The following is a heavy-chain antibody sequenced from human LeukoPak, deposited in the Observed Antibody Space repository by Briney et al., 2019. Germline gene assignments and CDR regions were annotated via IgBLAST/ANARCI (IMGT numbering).Heavy chain of an antibody. CDR1: GYTFTGYY. CDR2: INPNSGGT. J-gene: IGHJ2*01. V-gene: IGHV1-2*02. D-gene: IGHD3-3*01. CDR3: ARGPAMVYDFWSGIRPGHPYWYFDL. Sequence: ASVKISCKASGYTFTGYYMHWVRQAPGQGLEWMGWINPNSGGTNYAQKFQGRVTMTRDTSISTAYMELSRLRSDDTAVYYCARGPAMVYDFWSGIRPGHPYWYFDLWGRGTLVTVSS.